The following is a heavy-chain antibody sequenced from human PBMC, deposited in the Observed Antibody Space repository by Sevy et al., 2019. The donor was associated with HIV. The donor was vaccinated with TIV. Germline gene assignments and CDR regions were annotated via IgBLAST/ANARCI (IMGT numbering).Heavy chain of an antibody. CDR3: TTASWSQEDYYNY. CDR2: IKGKIYEGKI. V-gene: IGHV3-15*01. J-gene: IGHJ4*02. D-gene: IGHD6-13*01. Sequence: GGSLRLSCAASGFTFSNAWMSWVRQAPGKGLEWVGRIKGKIYEGKIDYAVPVKGRLSISRDDTKNTLYLQMNSLKTEDTAVYYCTTASWSQEDYYNYWGQGTLVTVSS. CDR1: GFTFSNAW.